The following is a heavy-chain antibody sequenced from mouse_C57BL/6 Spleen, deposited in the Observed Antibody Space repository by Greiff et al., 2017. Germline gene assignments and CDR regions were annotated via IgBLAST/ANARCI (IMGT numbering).Heavy chain of an antibody. Sequence: VQLQESGAELAKPGASVKLSCKASGYTFTSYWMHWVKQRPGQGLEWIGYINPSSGYTKYNQKFKDKATLTADKSSSTAYMQRSSLTYEDSAVYYCALEYDGRGFDYWGQGTTLTVSS. J-gene: IGHJ2*01. V-gene: IGHV1-7*01. CDR3: ALEYDGRGFDY. CDR1: GYTFTSYW. CDR2: INPSSGYT. D-gene: IGHD2-14*01.